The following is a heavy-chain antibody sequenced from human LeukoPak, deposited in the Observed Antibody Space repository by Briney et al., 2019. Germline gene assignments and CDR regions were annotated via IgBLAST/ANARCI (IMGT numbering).Heavy chain of an antibody. V-gene: IGHV1-8*01. J-gene: IGHJ4*02. CDR1: GYTFTSYD. D-gene: IGHD5-18*01. CDR2: TNPNSGNT. CDR3: ARDLLGYSYGLDY. Sequence: ASVKVSCKASGYTFTSYDIDWVLQSTGQGLEWMGWTNPNSGNTGYAQKFQGRVTMTRNTSISTAYMELSSLRSEDTAVYYCARDLLGYSYGLDYWGQGTLVTVSS.